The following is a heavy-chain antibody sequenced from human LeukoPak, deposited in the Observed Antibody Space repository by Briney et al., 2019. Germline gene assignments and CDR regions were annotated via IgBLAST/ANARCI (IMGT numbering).Heavy chain of an antibody. D-gene: IGHD3-22*01. J-gene: IGHJ4*02. V-gene: IGHV3-33*01. Sequence: GGSLRLSCAASGFTFNSYGMHWVPQAPGKGLEWVALIWYDGTNKYYADSVQDRFTISRDNSKNTLSLHMNSLRAEDTAVYHCARDLDSSGYYHVVDSWGQGALVTVSS. CDR1: GFTFNSYG. CDR3: ARDLDSSGYYHVVDS. CDR2: IWYDGTNK.